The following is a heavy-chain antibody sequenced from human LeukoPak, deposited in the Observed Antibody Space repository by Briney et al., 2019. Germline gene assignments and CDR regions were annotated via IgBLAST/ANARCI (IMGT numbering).Heavy chain of an antibody. CDR3: ARARGSARSWFDP. J-gene: IGHJ5*02. D-gene: IGHD6-25*01. CDR1: GGSVSSGSYY. Sequence: SETLSLTCTVSGGSVSSGSYYWSWTRQPPGKGLEWIGYIYYSGSTNYNPSLKSRVTISVDTSKNQFSLKLSSVTAADTAVYYCARARGSARSWFDPWGQGTLVTVSS. V-gene: IGHV4-61*01. CDR2: IYYSGST.